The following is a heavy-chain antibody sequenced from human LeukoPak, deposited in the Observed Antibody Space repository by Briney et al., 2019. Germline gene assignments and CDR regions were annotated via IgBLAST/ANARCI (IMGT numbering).Heavy chain of an antibody. CDR1: GYTFTSYG. D-gene: IGHD6-19*01. CDR3: ARDVSGYSSAWEN. CDR2: ISAYNGDT. Sequence: GASVKFSWKASGYTFTSYGISWVRQAPGHGLEWMGWISAYNGDTNYAQKLQGRVTMTTDTSTSTAYMELRSLRSDDTAVYYCARDVSGYSSAWENWGQGTLVTVSS. J-gene: IGHJ4*02. V-gene: IGHV1-18*01.